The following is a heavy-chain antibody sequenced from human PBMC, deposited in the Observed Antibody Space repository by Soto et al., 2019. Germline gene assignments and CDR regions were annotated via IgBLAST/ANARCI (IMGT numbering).Heavy chain of an antibody. J-gene: IGHJ5*02. CDR2: LYTSGTT. Sequence: PSETLSLTCTVSGASISTYYWSWIRQPAGKGLEWIGRLYTSGTTNYNPSLKSRVTMSVDTSKSQFSLKLGSVTAADTAVYFCARDGAHCSGGTCYSVWFDPWGPGTLVTVSS. V-gene: IGHV4-4*07. CDR1: GASISTYY. CDR3: ARDGAHCSGGTCYSVWFDP. D-gene: IGHD2-15*01.